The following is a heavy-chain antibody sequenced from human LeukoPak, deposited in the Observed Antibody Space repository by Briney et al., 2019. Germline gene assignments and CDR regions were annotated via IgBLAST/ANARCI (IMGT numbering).Heavy chain of an antibody. D-gene: IGHD2/OR15-2a*01. J-gene: IGHJ3*02. CDR2: IYYSGST. CDR1: GGSISSYY. V-gene: IGHV4-59*08. Sequence: SETLSLTCTVSGGSISSYYWSWIRQPAGKGLEWIGYIYYSGSTNYNPSLKSRVTISVDTSKNQFSLKLSSVTAADTAVYYCARHVTYFYPGRAFDIWGQGTMVTVSS. CDR3: ARHVTYFYPGRAFDI.